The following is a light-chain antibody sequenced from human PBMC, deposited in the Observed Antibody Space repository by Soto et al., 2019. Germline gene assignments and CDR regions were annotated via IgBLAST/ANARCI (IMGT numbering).Light chain of an antibody. CDR3: QQYATSPLT. CDR1: QSIGYY. V-gene: IGKV3-20*01. CDR2: DAS. Sequence: EIVLTQSPGTLSLSPGERATLSCRASQSIGYYLAWYQEKPGQAPRLLIYDASIRATGIPDRFSGSGSGTDFTLTISRLEPEDFAVYYCQQYATSPLTFGGGTKVDNK. J-gene: IGKJ4*01.